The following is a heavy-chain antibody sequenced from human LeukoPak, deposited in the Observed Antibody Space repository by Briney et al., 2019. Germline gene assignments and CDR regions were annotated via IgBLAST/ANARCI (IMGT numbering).Heavy chain of an antibody. J-gene: IGHJ5*02. D-gene: IGHD3-22*01. CDR1: GYTFTGYY. Sequence: ASVKVSCKASGYTFTGYYMHWVRQGPGQGLEWVGWINPNSGDTNYAQRFQGRVTMTRDTSISTAYMELSRLTSVDTAVYYCARRLYYYDSSASGWFDPWGQGTLVTVSS. CDR3: ARRLYYYDSSASGWFDP. CDR2: INPNSGDT. V-gene: IGHV1-2*02.